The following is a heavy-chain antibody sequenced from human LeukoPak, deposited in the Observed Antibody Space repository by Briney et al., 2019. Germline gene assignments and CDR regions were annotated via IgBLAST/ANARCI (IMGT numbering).Heavy chain of an antibody. D-gene: IGHD6-13*01. CDR1: GFTFSGYN. CDR2: ITSIGTYI. CDR3: ARDPYSGLYGNDYYYYMDV. Sequence: PGGSLRLSCAASGFTFSGYNMNWVRQAPGKAMEWVSSITSIGTYIFYADSVKGRFTISRDNAKNSLYLQMDSLGPEDTAVYYCARDPYSGLYGNDYYYYMDVWGKGTTVTISS. J-gene: IGHJ6*03. V-gene: IGHV3-21*01.